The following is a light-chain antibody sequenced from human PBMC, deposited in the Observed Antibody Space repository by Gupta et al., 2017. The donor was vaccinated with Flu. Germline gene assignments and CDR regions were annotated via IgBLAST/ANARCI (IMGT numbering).Light chain of an antibody. J-gene: IGLJ1*01. CDR1: NGHNTDI. Sequence: QPVLTQSSSASASLGSSVKLTCTLSNGHNTDIIAWHQQRPGKAPRFLMKVEGSGAYTKGSGVPDRFSGSTSGADRSLTISNVQSEDECYYYCETWGSATYVFGAGTKVTVL. CDR3: ETWGSATYV. CDR2: VEGSGAY. V-gene: IGLV4-60*03.